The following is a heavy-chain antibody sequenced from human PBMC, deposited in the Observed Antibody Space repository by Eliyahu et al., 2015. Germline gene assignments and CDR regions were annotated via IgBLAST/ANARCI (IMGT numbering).Heavy chain of an antibody. CDR1: GYTFTSYA. J-gene: IGHJ4*02. D-gene: IGHD1-26*01. CDR2: INAGNGNT. CDR3: ARVGWAWGHIDY. Sequence: QVQLVQSGAEVKKPGASVKVSCKASGYTFTSYAMHWVRQAPGQRLEWMGWINAGNGNTKYSQKFQGRVTITRDTSASTAYMELSSLRSEDTAVYYCARVGWAWGHIDYWGQGTLVTVSS. V-gene: IGHV1-3*01.